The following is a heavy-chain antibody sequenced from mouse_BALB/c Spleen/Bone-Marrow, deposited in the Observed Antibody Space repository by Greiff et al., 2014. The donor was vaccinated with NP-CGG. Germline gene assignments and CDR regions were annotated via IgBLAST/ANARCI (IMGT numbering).Heavy chain of an antibody. V-gene: IGHV5-4*02. CDR3: ARDRRITTATYAMGY. D-gene: IGHD1-2*01. CDR1: GFTFSDYY. Sequence: EVQLVESGGGLVKPGGSLKLSCAASGFTFSDYYMYWVRQTPEKRLEWVATISDGGSYTYYPDSVKGRFTISRDNAKNNLYLQMSSLKSEDTAMYYCARDRRITTATYAMGYWGQGTSVTVSS. CDR2: ISDGGSYT. J-gene: IGHJ4*01.